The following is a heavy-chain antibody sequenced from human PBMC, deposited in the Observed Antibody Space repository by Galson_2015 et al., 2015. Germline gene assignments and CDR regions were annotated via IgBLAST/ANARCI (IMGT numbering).Heavy chain of an antibody. V-gene: IGHV4-39*01. CDR2: CFSSGTT. J-gene: IGHJ6*03. CDR1: GGSLISNNYY. CDR3: ARAQYYYCYMDV. Sequence: ETLSLTCTVSGGSLISNNYYWGWIRQPPGKGLEWIGSCFSSGTTYYNASLKSRVTISVDTSKNQFSLKLSSVTAADTAVYYCARAQYYYCYMDVWGKGTTVTVSS.